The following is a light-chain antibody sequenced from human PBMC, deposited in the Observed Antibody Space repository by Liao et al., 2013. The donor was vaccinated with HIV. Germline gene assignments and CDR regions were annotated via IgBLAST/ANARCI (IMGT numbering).Light chain of an antibody. J-gene: IGLJ2*01. V-gene: IGLV3-21*01. CDR2: YDS. CDR1: NIGSKS. CDR3: QAWDSSSYVV. Sequence: SYELTQPPSVSVAPGKTARITCGDNNIGSKSVHWFQQKPGQAPLLVIYYDSDRPSGIPERFSGFNSGNTATLTISGTQAVDEADYYCQAWDSSSYVVFGGGTKLTVL.